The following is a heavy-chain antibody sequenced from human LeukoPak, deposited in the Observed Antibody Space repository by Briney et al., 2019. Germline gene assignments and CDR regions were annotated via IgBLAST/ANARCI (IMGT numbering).Heavy chain of an antibody. D-gene: IGHD6-19*01. J-gene: IGHJ4*02. CDR1: GFTFSSYA. CDR2: ISGSGGST. Sequence: GGSLRLSCAASGFTFSSYARSWVRQAPGKGLEWVSAISGSGGSTYYADSVKGRFTISRDNSKNTLYLQMNSLRADDTAVYYCAKDRGIAVFHYWGQGTLVTVSS. V-gene: IGHV3-23*01. CDR3: AKDRGIAVFHY.